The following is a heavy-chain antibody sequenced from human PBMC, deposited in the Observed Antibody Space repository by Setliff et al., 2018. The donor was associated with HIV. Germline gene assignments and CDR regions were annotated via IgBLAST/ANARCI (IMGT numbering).Heavy chain of an antibody. CDR1: GGSINSRGDY. CDR2: IYYTGST. CDR3: ARDSANGKTANLNYLDV. Sequence: PSETLSLTCTVSGGSINSRGDYWSWVRQHPGKGLGWIGYIYYTGSTYSNPSLQSRVRISVDTSKNQFSLRLSSVTAADTAVYFCARDSANGKTANLNYLDVWGKGTTVTVSS. V-gene: IGHV4-31*03. J-gene: IGHJ6*03. D-gene: IGHD2-8*01.